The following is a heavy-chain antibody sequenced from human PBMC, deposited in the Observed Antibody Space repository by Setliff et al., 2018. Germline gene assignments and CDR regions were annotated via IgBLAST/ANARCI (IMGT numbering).Heavy chain of an antibody. Sequence: LSLTCTVSGGSISSSSYYWSWIRQPPGKGLEWIGEINHSGSTNYNPSLKSRVTISVDTSKNQFSLKLSSVTAADTAVYYCARSPITIFGVVLHPLDYWGQGTLVTVSS. CDR3: ARSPITIFGVVLHPLDY. D-gene: IGHD3-3*01. CDR2: INHSGST. J-gene: IGHJ4*02. CDR1: GGSISSSSYY. V-gene: IGHV4-39*07.